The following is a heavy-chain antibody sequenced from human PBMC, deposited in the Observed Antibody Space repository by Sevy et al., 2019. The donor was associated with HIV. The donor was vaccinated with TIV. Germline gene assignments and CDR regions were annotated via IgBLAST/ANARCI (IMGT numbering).Heavy chain of an antibody. Sequence: GGSLRLSCAASGFTFSDYYMTWIRQAPGKGLEWVSYISSRGSNIYYADSVKGRFTISRDNAKNSLYLLMNSLRAEDTAVYYCGRPARLPAIAVSGRPYWGQGTLVTVSS. CDR3: GRPARLPAIAVSGRPY. D-gene: IGHD6-19*01. J-gene: IGHJ4*02. CDR2: ISSRGSNI. V-gene: IGHV3-11*01. CDR1: GFTFSDYY.